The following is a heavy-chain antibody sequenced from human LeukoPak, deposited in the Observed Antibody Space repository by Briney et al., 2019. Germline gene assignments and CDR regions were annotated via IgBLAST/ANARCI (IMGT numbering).Heavy chain of an antibody. CDR1: GYTFTDYY. CDR3: ARNKEGKSLDY. Sequence: ASVKVSCKASGYTFTDYYIHWVRQAPGQGLEWMAWMNPNSGGTSYAQEFQGRVTMTRDTSISTAYMELSRLRFDDTAVYYCARNKEGKSLDYWGQGTLVTVSS. CDR2: MNPNSGGT. V-gene: IGHV1-2*02. J-gene: IGHJ4*02.